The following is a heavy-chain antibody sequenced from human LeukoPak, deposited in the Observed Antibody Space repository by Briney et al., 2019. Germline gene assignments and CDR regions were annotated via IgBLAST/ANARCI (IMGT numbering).Heavy chain of an antibody. CDR3: ARHDWLPDY. V-gene: IGHV5-51*01. J-gene: IGHJ4*02. D-gene: IGHD3-9*01. CDR1: GYRFTSYW. Sequence: LGESLEISCKGSGYRFTSYWIGWVRQMPGKGLEWMGIVYPADSRAGYSPSFQGQVTISVDKSINTAYLQWSSLKASDTAIYYCARHDWLPDYWGQGTLVTVSS. CDR2: VYPADSRA.